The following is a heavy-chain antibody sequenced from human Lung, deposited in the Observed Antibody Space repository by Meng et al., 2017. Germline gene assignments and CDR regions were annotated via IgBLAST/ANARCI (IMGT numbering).Heavy chain of an antibody. CDR2: ISSTGDST. Sequence: VQLLESGGGLVQPGGSLRLSCAASGFTFTAFSMTWVRPAPGKGLEWVSTISSTGDSTFYPDSVKGRFIVSRDNSKNTLYLQMNSLRAEDTAIYYCAKEAAMASWGQGTLVTVSS. V-gene: IGHV3-23*01. J-gene: IGHJ5*02. CDR3: AKEAAMAS. CDR1: GFTFTAFS. D-gene: IGHD5-18*01.